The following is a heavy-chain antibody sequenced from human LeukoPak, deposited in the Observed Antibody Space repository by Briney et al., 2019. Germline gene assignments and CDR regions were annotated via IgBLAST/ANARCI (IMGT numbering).Heavy chain of an antibody. D-gene: IGHD6-19*01. CDR2: IYYSGIT. CDR3: ARGYSSGWYRRGYFQH. V-gene: IGHV4-59*12. Sequence: SETLSLTCTVSGGSISSYYWSWIRQPPGKGLEWIGYIYYSGITNYNPSLKSRLTISVDTSKNQFSLKLSSVTAADTAVYYCARGYSSGWYRRGYFQHWGQGTLVTVSS. J-gene: IGHJ1*01. CDR1: GGSISSYY.